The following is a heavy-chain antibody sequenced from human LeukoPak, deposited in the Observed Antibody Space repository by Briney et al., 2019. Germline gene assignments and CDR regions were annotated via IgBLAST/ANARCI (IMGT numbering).Heavy chain of an antibody. CDR3: ARASYGDYDY. Sequence: SETLSLTCTVSGGSISSGDYYWSWLRQPPGKGLEWIGYIYYSGSTYYNPSLRSRVTISVDTSKNQFSLKLSSVTAADTAVYYCARASYGDYDYWGQGTLVTVSS. CDR2: IYYSGST. J-gene: IGHJ4*02. V-gene: IGHV4-30-4*01. D-gene: IGHD4-17*01. CDR1: GGSISSGDYY.